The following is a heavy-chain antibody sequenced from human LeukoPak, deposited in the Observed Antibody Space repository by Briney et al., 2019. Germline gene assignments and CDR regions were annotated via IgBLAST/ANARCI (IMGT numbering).Heavy chain of an antibody. J-gene: IGHJ4*02. CDR2: IRYDGTNK. Sequence: GGSLRLSCAASGFTFSSHGMHWVRQAPGKGLEWVAFIRYDGTNKYYADPVKGRFTISRDNSKNTLYLQMNSLRAEDTAVYYCAKVPQQWLPQWGGFDYWGQGTLVTVSS. CDR3: AKVPQQWLPQWGGFDY. V-gene: IGHV3-30*02. CDR1: GFTFSSHG. D-gene: IGHD6-19*01.